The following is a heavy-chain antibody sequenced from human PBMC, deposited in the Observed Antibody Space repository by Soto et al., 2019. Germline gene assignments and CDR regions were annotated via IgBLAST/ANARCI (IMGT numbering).Heavy chain of an antibody. CDR1: GGSFSGYY. CDR2: INDRGSI. V-gene: IGHV4-34*01. Sequence: QVQLQQWGAGPLRPLETLSLTCGVSGGSFSGYYWAWIRQSPGKGLEWIGEINDRGSINYNPSLNSRVSIAVDTTKKNYALILRSVPAADTVVYYCASESHDILTGPPRDWYFDLWGRGTLVTVSS. J-gene: IGHJ2*01. CDR3: ASESHDILTGPPRDWYFDL. D-gene: IGHD3-9*01.